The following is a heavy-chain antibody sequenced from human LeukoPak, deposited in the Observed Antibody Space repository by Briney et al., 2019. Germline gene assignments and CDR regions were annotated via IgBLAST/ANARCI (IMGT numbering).Heavy chain of an antibody. Sequence: GGSLRLSCAASGFTFSSYEMNWVRQAPGKGLEWVSYISSSDSIMYYAESVKGRFTISRDNAKNSLYLQMNSLRAEDTAVYYCVRGEWVRWGQGTLVTVSS. CDR1: GFTFSSYE. CDR3: VRGEWVR. V-gene: IGHV3-48*03. J-gene: IGHJ4*02. CDR2: ISSSDSIM. D-gene: IGHD3-10*01.